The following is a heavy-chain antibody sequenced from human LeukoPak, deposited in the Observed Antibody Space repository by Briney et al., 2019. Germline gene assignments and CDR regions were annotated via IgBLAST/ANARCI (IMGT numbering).Heavy chain of an antibody. V-gene: IGHV3-53*03. D-gene: IGHD6-25*01. CDR2: IYTGSST. CDR3: AGGDTWPGLSY. J-gene: IGHJ4*02. Sequence: GGSVTLSCGVWGLIVSVIYVRGVRHPPGGGLEWLSIIYTGSSTYNEESVKGRFTISRDKSKTALYLQMNTLRAEDTAVYFCAGGDTWPGLSYWGQGTLLTVSS. CDR1: GLIVSVIY.